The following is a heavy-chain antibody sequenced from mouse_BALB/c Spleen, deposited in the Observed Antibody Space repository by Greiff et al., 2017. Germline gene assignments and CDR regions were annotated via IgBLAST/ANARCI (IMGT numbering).Heavy chain of an antibody. J-gene: IGHJ3*01. CDR3: ARGEGRWFAY. V-gene: IGHV14-3*02. Sequence: EVKLMESGAELVKPGASVKLSCTASGFNIKDTYMHWVKQRPEQGLEWIGRIDPANGNTKYDPKFQGKATITADTSSNTAYLQLSSLTSEDTAVYYCARGEGRWFAYWGQGTLVTVSA. CDR2: IDPANGNT. CDR1: GFNIKDTY. D-gene: IGHD3-3*01.